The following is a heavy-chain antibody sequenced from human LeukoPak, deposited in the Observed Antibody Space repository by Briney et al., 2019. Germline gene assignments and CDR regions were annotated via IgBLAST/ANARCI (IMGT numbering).Heavy chain of an antibody. Sequence: GGSLRLFCAASGLTFKIFSMHWVREAPGKGLEWVAVIGGRGDSIFYADSVKGRFTISRDNSKNTVDLQMSSLRAEDTAVYYCAKAYYETSGYFDVWGQGSLVSVSS. J-gene: IGHJ4*02. D-gene: IGHD3-22*01. CDR2: IGGRGDSI. V-gene: IGHV3-23*01. CDR3: AKAYYETSGYFDV. CDR1: GLTFKIFS.